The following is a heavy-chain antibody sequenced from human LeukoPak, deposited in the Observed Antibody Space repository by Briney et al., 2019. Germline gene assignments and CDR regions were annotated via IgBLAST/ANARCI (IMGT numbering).Heavy chain of an antibody. V-gene: IGHV3-7*01. Sequence: GGSLRLSCAASGFTFSGAWMSWVRQAPGKGLEWVANVNQDGSGKYYVDSVKGRFTISKDNAKNSLYLQMNSLRAEDTAVYYCTSANYGPAYWGQGTLVTVSS. J-gene: IGHJ4*02. D-gene: IGHD5-24*01. CDR2: VNQDGSGK. CDR3: TSANYGPAY. CDR1: GFTFSGAW.